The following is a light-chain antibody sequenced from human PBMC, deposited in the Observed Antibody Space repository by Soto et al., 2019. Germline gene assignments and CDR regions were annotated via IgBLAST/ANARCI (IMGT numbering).Light chain of an antibody. CDR1: SSDVGGYNY. J-gene: IGLJ2*01. CDR2: DVS. CDR3: SSYTSISTVV. Sequence: QSVLTQPASVSGSPGQSITISCTGTSSDVGGYNYVSWYQQHPGKAPKLMIYDVSNRPSGVSNRFSGSKSGNTASLTISGLQNEAEADYYCSSYTSISTVVFGGGTQLTVL. V-gene: IGLV2-14*01.